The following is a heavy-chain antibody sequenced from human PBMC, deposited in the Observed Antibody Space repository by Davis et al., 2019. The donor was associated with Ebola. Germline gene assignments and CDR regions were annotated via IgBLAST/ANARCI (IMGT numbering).Heavy chain of an antibody. D-gene: IGHD2-15*01. Sequence: GGSLRLSCAASGFTFSSYAMHWVRQAPGKGLEWVAVISYDGSNKYYADSVKGRFTISRDNSKNTLYLQMNSLRDEDTAVYYCARGPAGSAFDYWGQGTLVTVSS. CDR3: ARGPAGSAFDY. V-gene: IGHV3-30-3*01. CDR2: ISYDGSNK. J-gene: IGHJ4*02. CDR1: GFTFSSYA.